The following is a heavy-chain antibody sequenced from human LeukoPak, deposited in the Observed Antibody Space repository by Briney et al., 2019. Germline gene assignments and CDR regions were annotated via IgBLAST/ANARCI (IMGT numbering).Heavy chain of an antibody. CDR2: IYYSGST. D-gene: IGHD5-18*01. V-gene: IGHV4-59*01. CDR1: GGSISSYY. Sequence: SETLSLTCTVSGGSISSYYWSWIRQPPGKGLEWIGYIYYSGSTNYSPSPKSRVTISVDTSKNQFSLKLSSVTAADTAVYYCARARYSYGLLDYWGQGTLVTVSS. J-gene: IGHJ4*02. CDR3: ARARYSYGLLDY.